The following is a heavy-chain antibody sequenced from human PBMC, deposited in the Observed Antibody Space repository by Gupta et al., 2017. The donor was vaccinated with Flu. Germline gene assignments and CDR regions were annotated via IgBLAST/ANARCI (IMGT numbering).Heavy chain of an antibody. Sequence: GLEWVSAISGSGDKTYYADSVKGRFTISRDNSKNTLYLQMNSLRAEDTAVYYCARELLYCSSTTCYTVGFDMWGQGTMVTVSS. CDR2: ISGSGDKT. CDR3: ARELLYCSSTTCYTVGFDM. V-gene: IGHV3-23*01. J-gene: IGHJ3*02. D-gene: IGHD2-2*02.